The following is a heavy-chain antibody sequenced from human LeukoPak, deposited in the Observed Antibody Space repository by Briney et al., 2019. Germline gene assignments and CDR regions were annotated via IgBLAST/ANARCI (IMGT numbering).Heavy chain of an antibody. Sequence: GGSLRLSCAASGFSVSSKYMNWVRQAPGKGLEWVSYISSSSSTIYYADSVKGRFTISRDNAKNSLYLQMNSLRDEDTAVYYCARDVRGYDFWSGYSYYGMDVWGQGTTVTVSS. D-gene: IGHD3-3*01. J-gene: IGHJ6*02. V-gene: IGHV3-48*02. CDR1: GFSVSSKY. CDR3: ARDVRGYDFWSGYSYYGMDV. CDR2: ISSSSSTI.